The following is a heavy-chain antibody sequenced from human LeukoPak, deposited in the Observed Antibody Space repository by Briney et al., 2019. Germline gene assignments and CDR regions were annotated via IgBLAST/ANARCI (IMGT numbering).Heavy chain of an antibody. CDR1: GGTFSSYA. CDR2: ISAYNGNT. CDR3: ARDRYSSGCLDY. J-gene: IGHJ4*02. Sequence: ASVKVSCKASGGTFSSYAISWVRQAPGQGLEWMGWISAYNGNTNYAQKLQGRVTMTTDTSTSTAYMELRSLRSDDTAVYYCARDRYSSGCLDYWGQGTLVTVSS. V-gene: IGHV1-18*01. D-gene: IGHD6-19*01.